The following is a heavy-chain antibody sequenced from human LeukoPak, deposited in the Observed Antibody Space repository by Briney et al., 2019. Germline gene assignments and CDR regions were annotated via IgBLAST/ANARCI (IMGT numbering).Heavy chain of an antibody. CDR3: ARDVDYYDSSGYYKTSDY. D-gene: IGHD3-22*01. Sequence: SVKVSCKASGGTFSSYAISWVRQAPGQGLEWMGGIIPIFGTANYAQKFQGRVTITADESTSTAYMELSSLRSEDTAVYYCARDVDYYDSSGYYKTSDYWAREPWSPSPQ. CDR1: GGTFSSYA. V-gene: IGHV1-69*13. J-gene: IGHJ4*02. CDR2: IIPIFGTA.